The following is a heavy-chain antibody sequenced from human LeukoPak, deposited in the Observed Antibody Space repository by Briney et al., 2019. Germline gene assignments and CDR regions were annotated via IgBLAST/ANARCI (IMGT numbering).Heavy chain of an antibody. Sequence: SVKVSCKASGGTFSSYAISWVRQAPGQGLEWMGRIIPIFGTANYAQKFQGRVTITTDESTSTAYMELSSLRSEDTAVYYCARFADGYYWVDYWGQGTLVTVSS. J-gene: IGHJ4*02. D-gene: IGHD1-20*01. CDR3: ARFADGYYWVDY. CDR1: GGTFSSYA. V-gene: IGHV1-69*05. CDR2: IIPIFGTA.